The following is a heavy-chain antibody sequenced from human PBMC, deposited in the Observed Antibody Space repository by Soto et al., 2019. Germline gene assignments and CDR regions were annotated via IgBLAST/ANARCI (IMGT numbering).Heavy chain of an antibody. CDR2: ISAYNGNT. CDR3: ARDVGYCSSPSCYSEMSHD. CDR1: GYTFTNYG. J-gene: IGHJ4*02. Sequence: QVQLVQSGAEVKKPGASVKVSCKASGYTFTNYGISWVRQAPGQGLEWMGWISAYNGNTNYAQNLQGRVTMTTDTSTSTAYMELRRLRSDDTGVYYCARDVGYCSSPSCYSEMSHDWGQGTLVTVSS. V-gene: IGHV1-18*01. D-gene: IGHD2-2*01.